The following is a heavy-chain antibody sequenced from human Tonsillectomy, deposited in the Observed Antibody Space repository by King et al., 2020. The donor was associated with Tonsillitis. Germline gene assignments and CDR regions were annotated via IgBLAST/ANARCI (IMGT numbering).Heavy chain of an antibody. CDR2: KKQDGSEK. Sequence: VQLVESGGGLVQPGGSLRLSCAASGFTLDSYWMSWVRQAPGKGLEWVANKKQDGSEKYYVDSVKGRFTISRDIAKNTLYLQMSSLRAEDTAVYYCSRLTYYGMDVWGQGTTVTISS. CDR3: SRLTYYGMDV. J-gene: IGHJ6*02. V-gene: IGHV3-7*01. CDR1: GFTLDSYW.